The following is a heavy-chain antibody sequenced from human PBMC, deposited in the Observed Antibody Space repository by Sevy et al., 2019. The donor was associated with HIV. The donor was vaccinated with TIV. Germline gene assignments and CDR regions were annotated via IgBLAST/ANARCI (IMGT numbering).Heavy chain of an antibody. CDR2: ISSSGSTI. CDR3: AGDRRYDYVWGSYRYTHFDY. Sequence: GGSLRLSCAASGFTFSDYYMSWIRQAPGKGLEWVSYISSSGSTIYYADSVKGRFTISRDNAKNSLYLQMNSLRAEDTAVYYCAGDRRYDYVWGSYRYTHFDYWGQGTLVTVSS. J-gene: IGHJ4*02. CDR1: GFTFSDYY. D-gene: IGHD3-16*02. V-gene: IGHV3-11*01.